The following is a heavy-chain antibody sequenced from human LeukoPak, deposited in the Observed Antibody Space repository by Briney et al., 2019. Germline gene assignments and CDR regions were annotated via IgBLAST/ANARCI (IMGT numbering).Heavy chain of an antibody. V-gene: IGHV4-38-2*02. CDR3: ARGAIAPRLLSY. Sequence: PSETLSLTCSVSGYPITSGYYWGWIRQPPGKGLEWIGTIYHSGSTYYNPSLKSRVTISVDMSKNQLSLKMSSVTAAGTAVYYCARGAIAPRLLSYWGQGTLVTVSS. J-gene: IGHJ4*02. D-gene: IGHD6-6*01. CDR1: GYPITSGYY. CDR2: IYHSGST.